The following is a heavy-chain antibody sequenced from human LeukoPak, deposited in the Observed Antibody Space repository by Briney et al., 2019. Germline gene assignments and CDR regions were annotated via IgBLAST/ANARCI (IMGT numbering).Heavy chain of an antibody. CDR1: GYTFTSYD. J-gene: IGHJ4*02. V-gene: IGHV1-8*03. CDR2: MNPNSGNT. D-gene: IGHD1-26*01. CDR3: ARGVLVGAHDTNIDY. Sequence: GASVKVSCKASGYTFTSYDINCVRQATGQGLEWMGWMNPNSGNTGYAQKFQARVTITRNTSISTAYMELSSLRSEDTAVYYCARGVLVGAHDTNIDYWGQGTLVTVSS.